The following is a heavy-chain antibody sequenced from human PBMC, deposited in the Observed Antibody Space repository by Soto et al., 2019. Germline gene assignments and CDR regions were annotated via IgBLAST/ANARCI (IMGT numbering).Heavy chain of an antibody. CDR3: ARDWGSVAGSFDY. V-gene: IGHV4-59*02. D-gene: IGHD6-19*01. Sequence: PSETLSLTCGVCGGSVSSYCWNWVWQPPGKGLEWIGCIYYSGSTNYNPSLKSRVTILVDTSKNQVSLKLNSVTTADTAVYYCARDWGSVAGSFDYWGQGTLVTVSS. CDR2: IYYSGST. J-gene: IGHJ4*02. CDR1: GGSVSSYC.